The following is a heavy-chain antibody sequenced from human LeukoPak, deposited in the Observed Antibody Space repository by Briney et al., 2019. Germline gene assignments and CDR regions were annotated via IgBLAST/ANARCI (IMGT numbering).Heavy chain of an antibody. D-gene: IGHD3-10*01. CDR2: ISGSGDST. J-gene: IGHJ3*02. V-gene: IGHV3-23*01. Sequence: GGSLRLSCAASGFTFSTYGMSWVRQAPGKGLEWVSAISGSGDSTYYADSVKGRVTISRDNSKNTLYLQMNSLRAEDTAVYYCAKAGLLWFGESYAFDIWGQGTMVTVSS. CDR3: AKAGLLWFGESYAFDI. CDR1: GFTFSTYG.